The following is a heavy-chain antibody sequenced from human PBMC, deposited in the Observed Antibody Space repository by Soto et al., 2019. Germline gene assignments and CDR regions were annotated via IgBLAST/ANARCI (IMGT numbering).Heavy chain of an antibody. J-gene: IGHJ4*02. Sequence: VKVSCKASGGTFSSYTISWVRQAPGQGLEWMGRIIPILGIANYAQKFQGRVTITADKSTSTAYMELSSLRSEDTAVYYCARTYYYDSSGYYPFDYWGQGTLVTVSS. CDR2: IIPILGIA. CDR3: ARTYYYDSSGYYPFDY. CDR1: GGTFSSYT. D-gene: IGHD3-22*01. V-gene: IGHV1-69*02.